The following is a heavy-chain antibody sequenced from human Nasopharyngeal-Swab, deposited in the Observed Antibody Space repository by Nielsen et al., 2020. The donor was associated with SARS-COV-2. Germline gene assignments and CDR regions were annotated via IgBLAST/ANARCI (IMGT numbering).Heavy chain of an antibody. Sequence: GESLKISCAASGFILSDNYMSWIRQAPGKGLEWISYISHSVSSAKYADSVKGRFTMSRDNAKNSVFLQMNSLRVEDTAIYYCARDGSATYGAGAFEIWGQGTMVTVSS. CDR2: ISHSVSSA. CDR3: ARDGSATYGAGAFEI. CDR1: GFILSDNY. D-gene: IGHD4-17*01. J-gene: IGHJ3*02. V-gene: IGHV3-11*06.